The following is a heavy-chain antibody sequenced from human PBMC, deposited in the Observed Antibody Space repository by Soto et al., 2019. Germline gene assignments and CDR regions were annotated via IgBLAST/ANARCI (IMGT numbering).Heavy chain of an antibody. CDR3: ARGVTVFGLVSRFWFDP. Sequence: CHTKTVAEGTSIGGDCSWISERKSPGKGLEWIGHIYNSGITYYNPSLKSRVVISIDTSRNQFSLRLNSLTAADRAVYFCARGVTVFGLVSRFWFDPWGQGTVVTVSS. D-gene: IGHD3-3*01. CDR2: IYNSGIT. V-gene: IGHV4-30-4*08. CDR1: EGTSIGGDCS. J-gene: IGHJ5*02.